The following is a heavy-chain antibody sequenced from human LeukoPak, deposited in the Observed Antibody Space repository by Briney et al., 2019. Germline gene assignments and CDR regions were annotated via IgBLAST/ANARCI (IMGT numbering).Heavy chain of an antibody. CDR2: LYSGGST. CDR3: ARGIPVASTYYFDY. J-gene: IGHJ4*02. Sequence: GGSLRLSCAASGFTVSSNYMSWVRQAPGKGLEWVSVLYSGGSTYYADSVKGRFSVSRDNSKNTLYLQMNSLRTEDTAAYYCARGIPVASTYYFDYWGQGTLVTVSS. CDR1: GFTVSSNY. D-gene: IGHD6-19*01. V-gene: IGHV3-66*02.